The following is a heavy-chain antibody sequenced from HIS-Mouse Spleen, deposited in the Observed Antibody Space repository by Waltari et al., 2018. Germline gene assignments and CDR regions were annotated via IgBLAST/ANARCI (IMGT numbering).Heavy chain of an antibody. J-gene: IGHJ5*02. CDR3: ARGLMVYAIPHNWFDP. CDR1: GGSISSGDYY. Sequence: QVQLQESGPGLVKPSQTLSLTCTVSGGSISSGDYYWSWIRQPPGKGLEWIGYIYYSGSTYDNPSLTSRVTISVDTSKNQFSLKLSSVTAADTAVYYCARGLMVYAIPHNWFDPWGQGTLVTVSS. D-gene: IGHD2-8*01. CDR2: IYYSGST. V-gene: IGHV4-30-4*01.